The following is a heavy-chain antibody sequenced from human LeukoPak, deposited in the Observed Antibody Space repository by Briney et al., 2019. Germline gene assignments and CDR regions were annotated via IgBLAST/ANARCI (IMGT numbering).Heavy chain of an antibody. CDR3: ARPRYPYCSSTSCPPDAFDI. J-gene: IGHJ3*02. Sequence: GGSLRLSCAASGFTVSSNYMSWVRQAPGKGLEWVSVIYSGGSTYYADSVKGRFTISRDNSKNTLYLQMNSLRAEDTAVYYCARPRYPYCSSTSCPPDAFDIWGQGTMVTVSS. CDR2: IYSGGST. CDR1: GFTVSSNY. V-gene: IGHV3-53*05. D-gene: IGHD2-2*01.